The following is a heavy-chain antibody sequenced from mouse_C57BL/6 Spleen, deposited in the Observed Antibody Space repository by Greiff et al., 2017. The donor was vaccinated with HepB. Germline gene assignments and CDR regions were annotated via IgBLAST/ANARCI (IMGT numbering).Heavy chain of an antibody. D-gene: IGHD2-4*01. CDR2: ISDGGSYT. V-gene: IGHV5-4*01. Sequence: EVKLMESGGGLVKPGGSLKLSCAASGFTFSSYAMSWVRQTPEKRLEWVATISDGGSYTYYPDNVKGRFTISRDNAKNNLYLQMSHLKSEDTAMYYCAREGYDYDFYAMDYWGQGTSVTVSS. J-gene: IGHJ4*01. CDR1: GFTFSSYA. CDR3: AREGYDYDFYAMDY.